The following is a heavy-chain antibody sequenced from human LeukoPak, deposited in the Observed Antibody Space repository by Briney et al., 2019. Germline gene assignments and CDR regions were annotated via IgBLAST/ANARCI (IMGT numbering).Heavy chain of an antibody. D-gene: IGHD2-21*02. Sequence: GGSLRLSCAASGFTFSSYAMHWVRQAPGKGLEWVAVISYDGSNKYYADSVKGRFTISRDNSKNTLYLQMNSLRAEDTAVYYCATPPGGGGDYHDAFDIWGQGTMVTVSS. CDR1: GFTFSSYA. CDR2: ISYDGSNK. J-gene: IGHJ3*02. CDR3: ATPPGGGGDYHDAFDI. V-gene: IGHV3-30-3*01.